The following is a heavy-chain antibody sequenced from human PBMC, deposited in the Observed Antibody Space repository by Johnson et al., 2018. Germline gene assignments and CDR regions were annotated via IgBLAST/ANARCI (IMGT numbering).Heavy chain of an antibody. Sequence: VQLVESGPGLVKPSQTLSLSCTVYGGSIRGDNDYWTWIRQHSGKGLEYIGYINHRGSASYNPSLQGRVTMSVDTSKNQISLRLNSVTAADTAMYYCARHYGDYHVFDSWGQGILVTVSS. CDR1: GGSIRGDNDY. D-gene: IGHD4-17*01. CDR3: ARHYGDYHVFDS. V-gene: IGHV4-31*03. J-gene: IGHJ4*02. CDR2: INHRGSA.